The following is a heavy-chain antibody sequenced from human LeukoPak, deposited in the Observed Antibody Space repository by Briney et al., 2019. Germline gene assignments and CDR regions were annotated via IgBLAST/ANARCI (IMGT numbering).Heavy chain of an antibody. Sequence: GASVKVSCKASGYTINSYGITWVRQAPGQGLQWMGWVSSYTGNTNYSQNLQGRATMTTDTSTNIAYMELRSLRSDDTAVYYCARRTASVWDAFDIWGQGTMVTVS. CDR3: ARRTASVWDAFDI. CDR2: VSSYTGNT. J-gene: IGHJ3*02. V-gene: IGHV1-18*01. D-gene: IGHD5-18*01. CDR1: GYTINSYG.